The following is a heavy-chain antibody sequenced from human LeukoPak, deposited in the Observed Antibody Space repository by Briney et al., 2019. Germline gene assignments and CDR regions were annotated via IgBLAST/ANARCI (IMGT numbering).Heavy chain of an antibody. CDR1: GFTFSSYW. Sequence: SGGSLRLSCAASGFTFSSYWMSWVRQAPGKGLEWVANIRHDGSEKHYVDSVKGRFTISRDNAKNSLYLQMSSLRAEDTAVYYCAREIVVVVAASYDAFDIWGQGTMVTVSS. D-gene: IGHD2-15*01. CDR3: AREIVVVVAASYDAFDI. J-gene: IGHJ3*02. CDR2: IRHDGSEK. V-gene: IGHV3-7*01.